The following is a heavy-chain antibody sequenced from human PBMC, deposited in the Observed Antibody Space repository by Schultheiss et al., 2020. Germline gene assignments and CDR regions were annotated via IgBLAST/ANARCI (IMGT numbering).Heavy chain of an antibody. D-gene: IGHD3-3*01. CDR1: GFTFDDYA. J-gene: IGHJ4*02. CDR3: AKSARFLEWLPLYFDY. V-gene: IGHV3-9*01. Sequence: SLRLSCAASGFTFDDYAMHWVRQAQGKGLEWVSGISWNSGSIGYADSVKGRFTISRDNAKNSLYLQMNSLRAEDTAVYYCAKSARFLEWLPLYFDYWGQGTLVTVSS. CDR2: ISWNSGSI.